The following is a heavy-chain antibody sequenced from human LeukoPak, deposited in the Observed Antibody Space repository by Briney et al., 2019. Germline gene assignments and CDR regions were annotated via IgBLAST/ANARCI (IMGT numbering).Heavy chain of an antibody. CDR1: GVSLSGYY. Sequence: SETPSLTCAVSGVSLSGYYWSWIRQPPGKGPVWIGEISHSGRTAYNPSLKNRVTISLDTSKTQFSLKLSFVTAADTAVYYCTRTSPGVPLDFWGQGTLVTVTS. V-gene: IGHV4-34*01. J-gene: IGHJ4*02. D-gene: IGHD7-27*01. CDR3: TRTSPGVPLDF. CDR2: ISHSGRT.